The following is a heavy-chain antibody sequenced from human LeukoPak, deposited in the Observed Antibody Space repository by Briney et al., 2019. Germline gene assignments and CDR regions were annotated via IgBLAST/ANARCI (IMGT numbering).Heavy chain of an antibody. CDR1: GFTFNQYT. J-gene: IGHJ4*02. V-gene: IGHV3-23*01. CDR3: ARVAVPSSMDMNFDF. Sequence: GGSLTLSCTASGFTFNQYTMTWVRQAPGEGLEWVSSIRHNGADTWYADSVKGRFTISRDNSRNTLFLQVNTLRVEDTAVYYCARVAVPSSMDMNFDFWGRGILVTVSS. D-gene: IGHD2-2*03. CDR2: IRHNGADT.